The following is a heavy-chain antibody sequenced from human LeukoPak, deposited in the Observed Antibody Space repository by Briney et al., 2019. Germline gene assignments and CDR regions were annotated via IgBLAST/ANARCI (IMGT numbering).Heavy chain of an antibody. CDR1: GFTFSSYA. J-gene: IGHJ4*02. CDR2: ISGSGGST. D-gene: IGHD3-22*01. Sequence: PGGSLRLSCAASGFTFSSYAMSWVRQAPGKGLEWVSAISGSGGSTYYTDSAKGRFTISRDNSKNTLYLQMNSLSAEDTAVYYCANRGYSILQQLMTYYYDSSGYYGDYFDYWGQGTLVTVSS. V-gene: IGHV3-23*01. CDR3: ANRGYSILQQLMTYYYDSSGYYGDYFDY.